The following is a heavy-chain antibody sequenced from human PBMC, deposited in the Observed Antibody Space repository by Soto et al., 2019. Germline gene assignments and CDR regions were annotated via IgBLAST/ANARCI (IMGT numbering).Heavy chain of an antibody. CDR2: ISNDGMNT. CDR3: AKGLRFMEH. D-gene: IGHD1-1*01. V-gene: IGHV3-30-3*02. Sequence: GGSLRLSCVASGFTFSSYALHWVRQAPGKGLEWVALISNDGMNTFYADSVKGRMTVSRDKAEKTMYLQMNSLSAEDTAVYYCAKGLRFMEHWGQGTVVTVSS. CDR1: GFTFSSYA. J-gene: IGHJ1*01.